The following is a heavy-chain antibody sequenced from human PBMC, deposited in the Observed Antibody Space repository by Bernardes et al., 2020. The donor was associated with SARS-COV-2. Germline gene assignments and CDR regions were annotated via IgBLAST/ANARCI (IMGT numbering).Heavy chain of an antibody. Sequence: GESLKITSKGSGYSFTSYWISWVRQMPGTGLEWMGRIDPSDSYTNYSPSFQGHVTISADKSISTAYLQWSSLKASDTAMYYCASRVDTAYYYYGMDVWGQGTTVTVSS. D-gene: IGHD5-18*01. J-gene: IGHJ6*02. CDR1: GYSFTSYW. V-gene: IGHV5-10-1*01. CDR2: IDPSDSYT. CDR3: ASRVDTAYYYYGMDV.